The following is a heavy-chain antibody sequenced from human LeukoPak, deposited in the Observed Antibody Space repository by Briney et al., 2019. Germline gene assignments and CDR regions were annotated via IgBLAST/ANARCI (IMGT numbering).Heavy chain of an antibody. J-gene: IGHJ4*02. V-gene: IGHV4-59*01. CDR1: GGSISSYY. CDR3: ARTIVGLHRGAATRGYSGYDYLDY. CDR2: IYYSGST. Sequence: AETLSLTCTVSGGSISSYYWSRIRQPPGKGLEWIGYIYYSGSTNYNPSLKSRVTISVDTSKNQFSLKLSSVTAADTAVYYCARTIVGLHRGAATRGYSGYDYLDYWGQGTLVTVSS. D-gene: IGHD5-12*01.